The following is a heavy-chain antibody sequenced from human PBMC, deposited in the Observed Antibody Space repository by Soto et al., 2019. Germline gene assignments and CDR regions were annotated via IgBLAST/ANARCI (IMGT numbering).Heavy chain of an antibody. D-gene: IGHD2-2*01. Sequence: QITLKESGPTLVKPTQTLTLTCTFSGFSLSTSGVGVGWIRQPPGKALEWLALIYWDDDKRYSPSLKSRLTKTQEPSKYQVVLTPTNMDTVDTATYYGEHSRHEDPGGYGIGTGCFWFGPWGQGSLVTVST. CDR1: GFSLSTSGVG. V-gene: IGHV2-5*02. CDR2: IYWDDDK. CDR3: EHSRHEDPGGYGIGTGCFWFGP. J-gene: IGHJ5*02.